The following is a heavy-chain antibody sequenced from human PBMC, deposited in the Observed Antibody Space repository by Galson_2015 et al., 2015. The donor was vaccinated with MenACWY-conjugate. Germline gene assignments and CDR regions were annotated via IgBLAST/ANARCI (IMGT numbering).Heavy chain of an antibody. D-gene: IGHD7-27*01. CDR2: IDWDDDK. CDR1: GFSLRTSGVC. V-gene: IGHV2-70*11. J-gene: IGHJ6*02. CDR3: ARNLITGDYGMDV. Sequence: PALVKPTQPLTLTCTFSGFSLRTSGVCVSWIRQPPGKALEWLARIDWDDDKYYSTSLKTRLTISKDTSKNQVVLTMTNMDPVDTATYYCARNLITGDYGMDVWGQGTTVTVSS.